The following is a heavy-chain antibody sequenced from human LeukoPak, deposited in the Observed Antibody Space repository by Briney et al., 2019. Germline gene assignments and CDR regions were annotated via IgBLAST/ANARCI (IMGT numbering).Heavy chain of an antibody. CDR1: GGPFRAFY. Sequence: KASETLSLTCDVSGGPFRAFYWSWIRQPPGKGLEWIGEVNHSGGTNYSPSLKSRVTISLDTSKNQFSLKVSSVTAADTAVYYCARLRKPQAVAGSYYFDYWGQGTLVTVSS. CDR2: VNHSGGT. CDR3: ARLRKPQAVAGSYYFDY. J-gene: IGHJ4*02. V-gene: IGHV4-34*01. D-gene: IGHD6-19*01.